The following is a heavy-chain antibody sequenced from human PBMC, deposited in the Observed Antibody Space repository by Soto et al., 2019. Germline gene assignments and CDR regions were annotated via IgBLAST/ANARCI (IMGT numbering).Heavy chain of an antibody. CDR2: ISSSSSYT. CDR3: AREERGGTPRNYYYYYGMDV. J-gene: IGHJ6*02. CDR1: GFTFSDYY. D-gene: IGHD1-1*01. Sequence: LRLSCAASGFTFSDYYMSWIRQAPGKGLEWVSYISSSSSYTNYADSVKGRFTISRDNAKNSLYLQMNSLRAEDTAVYYCAREERGGTPRNYYYYYGMDVWGQGTTVTVSS. V-gene: IGHV3-11*06.